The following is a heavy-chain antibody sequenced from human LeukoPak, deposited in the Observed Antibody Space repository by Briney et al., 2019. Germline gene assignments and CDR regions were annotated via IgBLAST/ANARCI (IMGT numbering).Heavy chain of an antibody. CDR2: IYYSGST. D-gene: IGHD5-12*01. J-gene: IGHJ6*04. V-gene: IGHV4-61*01. CDR1: ARSVSTGSYY. Sequence: SETLSLTCSVSARSVSTGSYYWSWIRQPPGKGLEWIGDIYYSGSTNSNPSLKSRVTISVDTSKNQFSLKLSSVTAADTAVYYCARDLGGVATYYGMDVWGKGTTVTVSS. CDR3: ARDLGGVATYYGMDV.